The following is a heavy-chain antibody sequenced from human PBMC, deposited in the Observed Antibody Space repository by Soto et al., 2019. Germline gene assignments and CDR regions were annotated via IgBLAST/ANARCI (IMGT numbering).Heavy chain of an antibody. D-gene: IGHD6-13*01. CDR2: ISGGGGTT. CDR3: AKDLPPFSSNPQSVY. J-gene: IGHJ4*02. Sequence: PGGSLRLSCVASGFIFSSYAMIWVRQAPGKGLEWVSAISGGGGTTYYADSVKGRFTISRDNSKNTLYLQMNSLRAEDTAVYYCAKDLPPFSSNPQSVYWGQGTLVTVSS. CDR1: GFIFSSYA. V-gene: IGHV3-23*01.